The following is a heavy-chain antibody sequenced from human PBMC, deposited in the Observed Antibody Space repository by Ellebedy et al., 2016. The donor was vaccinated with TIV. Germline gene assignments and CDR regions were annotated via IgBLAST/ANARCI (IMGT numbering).Heavy chain of an antibody. CDR2: ISYDGSNK. D-gene: IGHD2-2*01. J-gene: IGHJ6*02. CDR1: GFTFSSYG. CDR3: ATSLGRIVPAGDYYYGMDV. Sequence: GGSLRLXXAASGFTFSSYGMHWVRQAPGKGLEWVAVISYDGSNKYYADSVKGRFTISRDNSKNTLYLQMNSLRAEDTAVYYCATSLGRIVPAGDYYYGMDVWGQGTTVTVSS. V-gene: IGHV3-30*03.